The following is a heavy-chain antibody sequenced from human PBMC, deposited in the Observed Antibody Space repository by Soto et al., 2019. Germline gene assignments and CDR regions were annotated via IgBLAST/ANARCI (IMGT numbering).Heavy chain of an antibody. D-gene: IGHD3-10*01. V-gene: IGHV1-24*01. J-gene: IGHJ4*02. CDR1: GYTLTELS. Sequence: ASVKVSCKVSGYTLTELSMHWVRQAPGKGLEWMGGFDPEDGETIYAQKFQGRVTMTEDTSTDTAYTELSSLRSEDTAVYYCATGSQRFGIFDYWGQGTLVTVSS. CDR3: ATGSQRFGIFDY. CDR2: FDPEDGET.